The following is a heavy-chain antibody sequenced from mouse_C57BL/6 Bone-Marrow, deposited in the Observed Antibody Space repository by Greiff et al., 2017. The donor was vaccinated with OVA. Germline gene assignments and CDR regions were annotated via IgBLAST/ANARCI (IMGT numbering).Heavy chain of an antibody. CDR2: LDPNSGGT. J-gene: IGHJ3*01. V-gene: IGHV1-72*01. D-gene: IGHD2-4*01. Sequence: QVQLQQPGAELVKPGASVKLSCKASGYTFTSYWMHWVKPRPGRGLEWLGRLDPNSGGTKYNAKFKSKATLTVDKPSSTAYMQLSSLPAEDSAVYYCARDDYDGEWFAYWGQGTLVTVSA. CDR1: GYTFTSYW. CDR3: ARDDYDGEWFAY.